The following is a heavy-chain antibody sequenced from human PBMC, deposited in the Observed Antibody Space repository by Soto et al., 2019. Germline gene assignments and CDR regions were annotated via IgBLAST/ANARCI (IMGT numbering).Heavy chain of an antibody. CDR3: ARAAPRYCSGGSCYSGRDY. J-gene: IGHJ4*01. CDR2: INHSGST. V-gene: IGHV4-34*01. CDR1: GGSFSGYY. D-gene: IGHD2-15*01. Sequence: QVQLQQWGAGLLKPSETLSLTCAVYGGSFSGYYWSWIRQPPGKGLEWIGEINHSGSTNYNPSLKSRVTISVDTSKYQFSLMLSSVTAADTAVYYCARAAPRYCSGGSCYSGRDYWGHGTLVTVSS.